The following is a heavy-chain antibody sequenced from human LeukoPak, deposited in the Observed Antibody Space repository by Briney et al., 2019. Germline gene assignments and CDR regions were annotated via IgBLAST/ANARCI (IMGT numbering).Heavy chain of an antibody. D-gene: IGHD3-22*01. V-gene: IGHV4-31*03. Sequence: SETLSLTCTVSSGSISSGVYYWSWIRQYPGEGLEWIGYIHYSGATYSNPSLESRVTISVDTSKNQFSLNLSSVTAADAAVYYCARSHDSSGFPFDYWGQGTPVTVSS. CDR3: ARSHDSSGFPFDY. CDR2: IHYSGAT. J-gene: IGHJ4*02. CDR1: SGSISSGVYY.